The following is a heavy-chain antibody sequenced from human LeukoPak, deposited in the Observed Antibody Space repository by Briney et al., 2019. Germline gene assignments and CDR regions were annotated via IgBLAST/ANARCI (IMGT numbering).Heavy chain of an antibody. D-gene: IGHD1-14*01. Sequence: PGGSLRLSCAASGLTVITNDMTWVRQAPGKGLEWVSVLYSDGNKKYADSVQARFPISRDNSKNTLYLEMNSLSTDDTAVYYCARGVEPLAANTLAYWGQGTLVTVSS. CDR3: ARGVEPLAANTLAY. V-gene: IGHV3-53*01. CDR2: LYSDGNK. CDR1: GLTVITND. J-gene: IGHJ4*02.